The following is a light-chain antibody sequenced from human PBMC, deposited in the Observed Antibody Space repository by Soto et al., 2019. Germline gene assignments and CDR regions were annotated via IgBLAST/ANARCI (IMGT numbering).Light chain of an antibody. Sequence: IQMTQSPSSLSAYVGDRVTITCRASQGIRDDLGWYQQKPGRAPRLLIYGASSLQSGVPSRFSGSGYGTEFTLTISSLQPEDFATYYCLQDYNYPITFGGGTKVDIK. CDR3: LQDYNYPIT. CDR1: QGIRDD. CDR2: GAS. J-gene: IGKJ4*01. V-gene: IGKV1-6*02.